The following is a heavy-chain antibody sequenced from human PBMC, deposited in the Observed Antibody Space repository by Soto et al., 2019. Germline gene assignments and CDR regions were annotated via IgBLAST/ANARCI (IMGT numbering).Heavy chain of an antibody. J-gene: IGHJ5*02. Sequence: SETLSLTCTVSGGSISRYYWSWIRQPPGKGLEWIGYISDSGSTNYNPSLKSRVTVSVDTSKNQFSLKLSSVTPADTAVYYCARLGYYYDSSGSTNWFDPWGQGTLVTVSS. CDR3: ARLGYYYDSSGSTNWFDP. V-gene: IGHV4-59*01. CDR1: GGSISRYY. D-gene: IGHD3-22*01. CDR2: ISDSGST.